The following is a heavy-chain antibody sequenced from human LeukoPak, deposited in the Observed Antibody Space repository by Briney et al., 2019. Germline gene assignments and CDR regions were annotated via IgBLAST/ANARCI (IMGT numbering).Heavy chain of an antibody. D-gene: IGHD2-2*01. V-gene: IGHV3-48*01. CDR1: GFTFSAYN. CDR3: ARPYCASTSCPTFED. CDR2: ISRDSYTI. J-gene: IGHJ4*02. Sequence: PGGSLRLSCAASGFTFSAYNMNWVRQAPGKGLEWISYISRDSYTIFYADSVKGRFTISRDNAKNSLYLQMNSLRAEDTAVYYCARPYCASTSCPTFEDWGQGTLVTVSS.